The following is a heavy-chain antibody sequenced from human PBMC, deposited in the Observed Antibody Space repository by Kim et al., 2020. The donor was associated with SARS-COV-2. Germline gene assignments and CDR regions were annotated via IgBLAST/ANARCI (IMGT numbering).Heavy chain of an antibody. CDR3: ARDTGYNYYYDSSGYPDY. J-gene: IGHJ4*02. Sequence: KGRFTISRDNSKNTLYLQMNSLRAEDTAVYYCARDTGYNYYYDSSGYPDYWGQGTLVTVSS. D-gene: IGHD3-22*01. V-gene: IGHV3-30*01.